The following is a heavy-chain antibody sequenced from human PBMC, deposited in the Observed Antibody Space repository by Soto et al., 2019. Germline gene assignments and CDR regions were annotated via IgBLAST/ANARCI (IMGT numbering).Heavy chain of an antibody. CDR3: ARGQRFSDWFDP. Sequence: NPSETLSLTCSVSGGTISGYYWTWMRQPAGKGLEWIGRIYSSGNTKYNPSLQSRVTMSLDTSNNQFSLRLTSVTAADTAVYYCARGQRFSDWFDPWGQGTLVTVSS. V-gene: IGHV4-4*07. CDR1: GGTISGYY. J-gene: IGHJ5*02. D-gene: IGHD3-3*01. CDR2: IYSSGNT.